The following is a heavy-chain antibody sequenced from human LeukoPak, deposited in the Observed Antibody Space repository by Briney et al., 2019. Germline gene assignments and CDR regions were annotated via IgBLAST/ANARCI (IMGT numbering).Heavy chain of an antibody. CDR2: INPNSGGT. CDR3: ARGVGSYYYYGMDV. J-gene: IGHJ6*02. CDR1: GYTFTGYY. D-gene: IGHD2-2*01. Sequence: ASVKVSCKASGYTFTGYYMHWVRQAPGQGLEWMGWINPNSGGTNYAQKFQGRVTMTRDTSISTAYMELSRLRSDDTAVYYCARGVGSYYYYGMDVWGQGTTVTVSS. V-gene: IGHV1-2*02.